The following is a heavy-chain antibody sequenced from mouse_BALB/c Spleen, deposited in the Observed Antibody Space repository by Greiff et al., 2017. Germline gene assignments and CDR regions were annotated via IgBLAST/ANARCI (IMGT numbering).Heavy chain of an antibody. CDR3: ARDDGYEGYYFDY. V-gene: IGHV1-12*01. CDR1: GYTFTSYN. J-gene: IGHJ2*01. CDR2: IYPGNGDT. Sequence: QVQLQQSGAELVKPGASVKMSCKASGYTFTSYNMHWVKQTPGQGLEWIGAIYPGNGDTSYNQKFKGKATLTADKSSSTAYMQLSSLTSEDSAVYYCARDDGYEGYYFDYWGQGTTLTVSS. D-gene: IGHD2-3*01.